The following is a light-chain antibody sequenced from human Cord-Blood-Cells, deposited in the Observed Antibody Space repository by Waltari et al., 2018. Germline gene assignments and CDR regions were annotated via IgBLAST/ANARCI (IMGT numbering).Light chain of an antibody. J-gene: IGKJ1*01. V-gene: IGKV2-40*01. CDR2: TLS. CDR1: QSLLDSDDGNTY. Sequence: DILSIQTPLSLPVNTGEPASISCSSSQSLLDSDDGNTYLDWYLQKPGQSPQLLIYTLSYLASGVPDRFSGSGSGTDFTLKISRVEAEDVGVYYCMQRIEFPWTFGQGTKVEIK. CDR3: MQRIEFPWT.